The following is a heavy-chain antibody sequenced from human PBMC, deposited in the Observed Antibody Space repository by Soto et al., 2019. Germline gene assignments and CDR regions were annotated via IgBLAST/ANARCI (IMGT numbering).Heavy chain of an antibody. CDR3: AREYRTRQDDWFDP. CDR1: GFTFSSYS. CDR2: ISSSSSYI. D-gene: IGHD3-16*02. Sequence: EVQLVESGGGLVKPGGSLRLSCAASGFTFSSYSMNWVRQAPGKGLEWVSSISSSSSYIYYADSVKGRFTISRDNAKNSLYLQMNSLRAEDTAVYYCAREYRTRQDDWFDPWGQGTLVTVSS. V-gene: IGHV3-21*01. J-gene: IGHJ5*02.